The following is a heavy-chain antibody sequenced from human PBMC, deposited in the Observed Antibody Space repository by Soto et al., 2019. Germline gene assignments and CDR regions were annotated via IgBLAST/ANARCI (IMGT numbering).Heavy chain of an antibody. CDR1: GYTFTSYA. V-gene: IGHV1-3*01. CDR2: INAGNGNT. D-gene: IGHD3-10*01. Sequence: QVQLVQSGAEVKKPGASVKVSCKASGYTFTSYAMHGVRQAPGQRLEWMGWINAGNGNTKYSQKFQGRVTITRDTSASTAYMELSSLRSEDTAVYYCARGGLLLWFGELLSTTYYMDVWGKGTTVTVSS. J-gene: IGHJ6*03. CDR3: ARGGLLLWFGELLSTTYYMDV.